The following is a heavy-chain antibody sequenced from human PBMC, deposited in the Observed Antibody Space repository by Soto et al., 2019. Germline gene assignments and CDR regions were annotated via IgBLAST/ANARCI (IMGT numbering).Heavy chain of an antibody. CDR3: ARVGPYSGYDPRHYYYYYMDV. Sequence: ASVKVSCKASGYTFTSYGISWVRQAPGQGLEWMGWISAYNGNTNYAQKLQGRVTMTTDTSTSTAYMELRSLRSDDTAVYYCARVGPYSGYDPRHYYYYYMDVWGKGTTVTVSS. CDR1: GYTFTSYG. D-gene: IGHD5-12*01. J-gene: IGHJ6*03. V-gene: IGHV1-18*01. CDR2: ISAYNGNT.